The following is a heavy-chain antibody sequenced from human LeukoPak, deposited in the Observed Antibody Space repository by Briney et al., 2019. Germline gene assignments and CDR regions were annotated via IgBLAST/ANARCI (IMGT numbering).Heavy chain of an antibody. CDR1: GGSISSGGYY. CDR3: ARLHDGYRYGADY. D-gene: IGHD5-18*01. CDR2: IYYSGST. V-gene: IGHV4-61*08. Sequence: PSQTLSLTCTVSGGSISSGGYYWSWIRQPPGKGLEWIGYIYYSGSTNYNPSLKSRVTISVDTSKNQFSLKLSPVTAADTAVYYCARLHDGYRYGADYWGQGTLVTAS. J-gene: IGHJ4*02.